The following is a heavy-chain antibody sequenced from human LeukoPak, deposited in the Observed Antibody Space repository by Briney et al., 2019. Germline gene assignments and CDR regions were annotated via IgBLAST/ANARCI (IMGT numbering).Heavy chain of an antibody. J-gene: IGHJ4*02. D-gene: IGHD1-26*01. CDR3: ARDNSGSYYYFDY. Sequence: HGGSLRLSCAASGFTFSSYGMNWVRQAPGKGLEWVAVIWYDGSKKYYADSVKGRFTISRDNSKNTLYLQMNSLRAEDTAVYSCARDNSGSYYYFDYWGQGTLVTVSS. CDR2: IWYDGSKK. V-gene: IGHV3-33*01. CDR1: GFTFSSYG.